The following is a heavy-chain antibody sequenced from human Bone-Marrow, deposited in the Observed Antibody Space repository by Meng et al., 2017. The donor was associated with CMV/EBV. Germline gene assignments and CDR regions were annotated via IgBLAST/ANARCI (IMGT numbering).Heavy chain of an antibody. CDR3: ARRSRISWTPLDY. CDR2: IYNGDST. J-gene: IGHJ4*02. V-gene: IGHV3-53*01. Sequence: GESLKISCAASGFTVSSNHMSWVRQAPGKGLEWVSLIYNGDSTFYADSVKGRFTISRDNSKNTLYLQMNSLRAEDTAVYYCARRSRISWTPLDYWGQGTLVTASS. D-gene: IGHD2/OR15-2a*01. CDR1: GFTVSSNH.